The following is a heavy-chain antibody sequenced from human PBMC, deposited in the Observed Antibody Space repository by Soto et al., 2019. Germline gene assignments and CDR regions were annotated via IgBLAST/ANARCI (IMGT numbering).Heavy chain of an antibody. V-gene: IGHV4-31*03. J-gene: IGHJ4*02. D-gene: IGHD3-3*01. CDR1: GGSISSGGYY. CDR2: IYYSGST. Sequence: PSETLSLTCTVSGGSISSGGYYWSWIRQHPGKGLEWIGYIYYSGSTYYNPSLKSRVTISVDTSKNQFSLKLSSVTAADTAVYYCARGRYYDFWSGTPEFDYWGQGTLVTVSS. CDR3: ARGRYYDFWSGTPEFDY.